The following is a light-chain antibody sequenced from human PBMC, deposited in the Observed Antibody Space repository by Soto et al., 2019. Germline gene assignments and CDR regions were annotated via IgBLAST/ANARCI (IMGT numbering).Light chain of an antibody. CDR2: GAS. J-gene: IGKJ2*01. V-gene: IGKV3-20*01. CDR1: QSVSSSY. CDR3: QQYASPYT. Sequence: EIVLTQSPGTLSLSPGERATLSCMASQSVSSSYLAWYQQKPGQAPRLLIYGASNRATGIPDRFSGSGSGTDFTLTISRLEPEDFAVYYCQQYASPYTFGQGTKVDI.